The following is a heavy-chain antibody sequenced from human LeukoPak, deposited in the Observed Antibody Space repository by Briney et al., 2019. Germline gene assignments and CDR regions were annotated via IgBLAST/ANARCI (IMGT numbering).Heavy chain of an antibody. CDR2: IYHSGST. CDR1: GYSISSGYY. V-gene: IGHV4-38-2*01. CDR3: ARVAWSGYYWFDP. D-gene: IGHD3-3*01. J-gene: IGHJ5*02. Sequence: KHSETLSLTCAVSGYSISSGYYWGWIRQPPGKGLGWIGSIYHSGSTYYNPSLKSRVTISVDTSKNQFSLKLSSVTAADTAVYYCARVAWSGYYWFDPWGQGTLVTVSS.